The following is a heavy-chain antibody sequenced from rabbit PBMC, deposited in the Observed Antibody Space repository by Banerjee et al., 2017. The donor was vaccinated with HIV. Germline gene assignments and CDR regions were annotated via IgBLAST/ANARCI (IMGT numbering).Heavy chain of an antibody. D-gene: IGHD4-1*01. Sequence: QEQLVESGGGLVQPEGSLTLTCTASGFSFSSTYYMCWVRQAPGKGLEWIGTIYAGGSGSTDYASWAKGRFTISKTSSTTVTLQMTSLTAADTATYFCARDLAGVIGWNFNLWGQGTLVTVS. CDR2: IYAGGSGST. CDR3: ARDLAGVIGWNFNL. V-gene: IGHV1S45*01. CDR1: GFSFSSTYY. J-gene: IGHJ4*01.